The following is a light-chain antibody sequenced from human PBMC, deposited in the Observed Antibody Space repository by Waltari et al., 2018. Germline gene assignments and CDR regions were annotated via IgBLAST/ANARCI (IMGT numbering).Light chain of an antibody. CDR3: QQRSNWPPLT. Sequence: EIVLTQSPATLSLSPGERATPSCRASQSVSSYLAWYQQKPGQAPRLLTYDASNRATGIPARFSGSGSGTDFTLTISSLEPEDFAVYYCQQRSNWPPLTFGGGTKVEIK. V-gene: IGKV3-11*01. CDR1: QSVSSY. CDR2: DAS. J-gene: IGKJ4*01.